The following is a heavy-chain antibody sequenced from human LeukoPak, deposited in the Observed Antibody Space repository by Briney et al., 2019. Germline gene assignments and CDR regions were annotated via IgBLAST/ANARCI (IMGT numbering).Heavy chain of an antibody. CDR3: ASLFGVGHPVYYYYYLDV. J-gene: IGHJ6*03. D-gene: IGHD3-3*01. CDR2: IKQDGSEK. V-gene: IGHV3-7*01. CDR1: GFTLSSYW. Sequence: GGSLSLACAASGFTLSSYWTSWVRQAPGKGLEWVANIKQDGSEKYYVDSVKGRFTISRDNAKNSLYLQMNSLRAEDTAVYYCASLFGVGHPVYYYYYLDVWGKGTTVTVFS.